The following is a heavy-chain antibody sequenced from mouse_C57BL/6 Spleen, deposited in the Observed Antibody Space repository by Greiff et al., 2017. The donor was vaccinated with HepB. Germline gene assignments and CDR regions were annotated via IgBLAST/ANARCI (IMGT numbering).Heavy chain of an antibody. V-gene: IGHV5-4*01. CDR1: GFTFSSYA. CDR3: ARVSYSNFFDY. Sequence: EVHLVESGGGLVKPGGSLKLSCAASGFTFSSYAMSWVRQTPEKRLEWVATISDGGSYTYYPDNVKGRFTISRDNAKNNLYLQMSHLKSEDTAMYYCARVSYSNFFDYWGQGTTLTVSS. CDR2: ISDGGSYT. J-gene: IGHJ2*01. D-gene: IGHD2-5*01.